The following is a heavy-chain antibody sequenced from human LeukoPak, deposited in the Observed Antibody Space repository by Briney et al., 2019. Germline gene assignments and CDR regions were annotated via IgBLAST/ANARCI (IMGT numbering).Heavy chain of an antibody. CDR2: ISSSGSTI. CDR1: GFTFSSYW. D-gene: IGHD3-10*01. V-gene: IGHV3-48*04. Sequence: GGSLRLSCAASGFTFSSYWMHWVRQAPGKGLEWVSYISSSGSTIYYADSVKGRFTISRDNAKNSLYLQMNSLRAEDTAVYYCARDLPGLGSVRGVMDYWGQGTLVTVSS. CDR3: ARDLPGLGSVRGVMDY. J-gene: IGHJ4*02.